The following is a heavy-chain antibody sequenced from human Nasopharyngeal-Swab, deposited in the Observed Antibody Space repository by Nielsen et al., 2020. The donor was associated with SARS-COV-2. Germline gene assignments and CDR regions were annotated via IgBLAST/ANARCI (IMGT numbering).Heavy chain of an antibody. D-gene: IGHD6-13*01. Sequence: GESLKISCAASGFTFSSYAMSWVRQAPGRGLEWVSTFGGGGDSTHYADSVKGRLTVSRDHSKNTLYLQMSSLRAEDTAVYYCTRRGGGNTWYYFDSWGQGTLVTVSS. CDR1: GFTFSSYA. CDR2: FGGGGDST. V-gene: IGHV3-23*01. CDR3: TRRGGGNTWYYFDS. J-gene: IGHJ4*02.